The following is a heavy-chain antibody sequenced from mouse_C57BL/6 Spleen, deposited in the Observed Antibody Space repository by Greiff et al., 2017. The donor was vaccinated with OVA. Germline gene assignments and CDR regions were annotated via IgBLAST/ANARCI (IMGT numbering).Heavy chain of an antibody. CDR2: ISSGGDYI. Sequence: EVQGVESGEGLVKPGGSLKLSCAASGFTFSSYAMSWVRQTPEKRLEWVAYISSGGDYIYYADTVKGRFTISRDNARNTRYLQMSSLKSEDTAMYYCTRDKGSYADYWGQGTTLTVSS. D-gene: IGHD6-5*01. CDR3: TRDKGSYADY. CDR1: GFTFSSYA. J-gene: IGHJ2*01. V-gene: IGHV5-9-1*02.